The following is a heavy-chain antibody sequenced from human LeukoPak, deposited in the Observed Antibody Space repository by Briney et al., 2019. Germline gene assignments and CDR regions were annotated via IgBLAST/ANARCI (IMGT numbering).Heavy chain of an antibody. CDR2: IFHSGNS. CDR3: ARGPYSYDSSGAFDI. V-gene: IGHV4-38-2*02. D-gene: IGHD3-22*01. J-gene: IGHJ3*02. CDR1: GYSMSSGYY. Sequence: PSETLSPTCTVSGYSMSSGYYWGWIRQPPGKGLQWIGSIFHSGNSYYNPSLKSRVTISVDTSKNQFSLKVNSVTAADTAVYFCARGPYSYDSSGAFDIWGQGTMVTVSS.